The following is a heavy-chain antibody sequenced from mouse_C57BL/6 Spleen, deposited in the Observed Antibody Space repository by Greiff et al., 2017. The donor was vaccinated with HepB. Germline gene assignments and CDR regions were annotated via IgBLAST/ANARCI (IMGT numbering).Heavy chain of an antibody. D-gene: IGHD1-1*01. V-gene: IGHV1-52*01. CDR2: IDPSDSET. CDR3: ASHYGSNYAMDY. J-gene: IGHJ4*01. Sequence: QVQLQQPGAELVRPGSSVKLSCKASGYTFTSYWMHWVKQRPIQGLEWIGNIDPSDSETHYNQKFKDKATLTVDKSSSTAYMQLSSLTSEDSAVYYCASHYGSNYAMDYWGQGTSVTVSS. CDR1: GYTFTSYW.